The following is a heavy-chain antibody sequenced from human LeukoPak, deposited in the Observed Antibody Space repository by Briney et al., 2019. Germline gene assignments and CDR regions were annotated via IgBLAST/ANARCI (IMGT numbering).Heavy chain of an antibody. CDR2: ISDSGGNT. J-gene: IGHJ4*02. CDR1: GFTFSDYA. Sequence: GGSLRLSCAASGFTFSDYAVGWVRQAPGKGLEWVSTISDSGGNTYHADSVKGRFTISRDNSKNTVYLRMNSLRAEDTAVYYCAKGNTGSFYSASDYWGQGTLVTVSS. D-gene: IGHD2-15*01. CDR3: AKGNTGSFYSASDY. V-gene: IGHV3-23*01.